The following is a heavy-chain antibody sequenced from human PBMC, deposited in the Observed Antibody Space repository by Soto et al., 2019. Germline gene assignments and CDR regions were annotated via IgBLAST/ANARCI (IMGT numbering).Heavy chain of an antibody. V-gene: IGHV4-59*01. D-gene: IGHD3-10*01. CDR1: GGSISSYY. Sequence: SETLSLTCTVSGGSISSYYWSWIRQPPGKGLEWIGYIYYSGSTNYNPSLKSRVTISVDTSKNQFSLKLSSVTAADTAVYYCARDSDYGSGSYGYWGQGTLVTVSS. J-gene: IGHJ4*02. CDR2: IYYSGST. CDR3: ARDSDYGSGSYGY.